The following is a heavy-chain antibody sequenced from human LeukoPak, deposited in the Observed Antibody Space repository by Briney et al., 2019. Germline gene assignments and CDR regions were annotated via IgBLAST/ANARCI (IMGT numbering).Heavy chain of an antibody. V-gene: IGHV3-33*01. CDR2: IWCDGSNK. CDR3: ARDKSCAS. Sequence: GGSLRLSCAASGFTFSNYGMHWVRQAPGKGLEWVAAIWCDGSNKYYAESVKGRFSISRDNSKNTLYLQMNSLRAEDTAVYFCARDKSCASWGQGTLVTVSS. J-gene: IGHJ4*02. CDR1: GFTFSNYG. D-gene: IGHD3-16*01.